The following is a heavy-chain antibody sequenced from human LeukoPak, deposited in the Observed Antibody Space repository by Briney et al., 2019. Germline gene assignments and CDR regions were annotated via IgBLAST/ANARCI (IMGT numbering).Heavy chain of an antibody. V-gene: IGHV4-4*07. CDR3: ARGSGYDPDYYYYYMDV. CDR1: SGSINSYF. J-gene: IGHJ6*03. CDR2: IYTSGST. D-gene: IGHD5-12*01. Sequence: LETLSLTCTVSSGSINSYFWSWIRQPAGKGLEWIGRIYTSGSTNYNPSLKSRVTMSVDTSKNQFSLKLTSVTAADTAVYYCARGSGYDPDYYYYYMDVWGKGTTVTVSS.